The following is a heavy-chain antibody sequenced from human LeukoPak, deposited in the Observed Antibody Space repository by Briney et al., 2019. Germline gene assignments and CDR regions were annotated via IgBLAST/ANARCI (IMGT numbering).Heavy chain of an antibody. V-gene: IGHV3-21*01. CDR2: ISSSSSYI. D-gene: IGHD3-10*01. CDR3: ARDKNVLLWFGELFREYYYYYMDV. J-gene: IGHJ6*03. CDR1: GFTFSSYS. Sequence: GGSLRLFCAASGFTFSSYSMNWVRQAPGKGLEWVSSISSSSSYIYYADSVKGRFTISRDNAKNSLYLQMNSLRAEDTAVYYCARDKNVLLWFGELFREYYYYYMDVWGKGTTVTVSS.